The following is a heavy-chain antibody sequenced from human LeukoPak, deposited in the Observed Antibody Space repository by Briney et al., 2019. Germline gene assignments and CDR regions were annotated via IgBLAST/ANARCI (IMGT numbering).Heavy chain of an antibody. CDR1: GGTFSSYA. J-gene: IGHJ3*02. CDR3: AKDRVMGVTVDAFDI. V-gene: IGHV1-69*13. D-gene: IGHD1-26*01. Sequence: SVKVPCKASGGTFSSYAISWVRQAPGQGLEWMGGIIPIFGTANYAQKFQGRVTITADESTSTAYMELSSLRSEDTAVYYCAKDRVMGVTVDAFDIWGQGTMVTVSS. CDR2: IIPIFGTA.